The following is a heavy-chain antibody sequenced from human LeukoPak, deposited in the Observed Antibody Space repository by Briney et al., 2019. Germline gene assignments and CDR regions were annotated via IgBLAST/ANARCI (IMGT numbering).Heavy chain of an antibody. CDR2: IWYDGSNK. CDR3: AKDRGRYYDSNGYYWGYYFDS. V-gene: IGHV3-33*06. J-gene: IGHJ4*02. D-gene: IGHD3-22*01. CDR1: GFFFSSYG. Sequence: GGSLRLSCAASGFFFSSYGMHWVRLAPGKGLEWVALIWYDGSNKYYADSVKGRFTISRDNSKNTLSLQMNSLRAEDTAVYYCAKDRGRYYDSNGYYWGYYFDSWGQGILVTVST.